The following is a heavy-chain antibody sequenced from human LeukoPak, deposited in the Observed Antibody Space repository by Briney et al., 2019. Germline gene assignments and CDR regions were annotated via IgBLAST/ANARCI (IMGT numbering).Heavy chain of an antibody. J-gene: IGHJ3*02. Sequence: SETLSLTCTVSGGSISSYYWSWIRQPPEKGLEWIGYIHYSGSTNYNPSLKSRVTVSVDTSKNQFSLKLSSVTAADTAVYYCARSYYDSSGYYLDAFDIWGQGTMVTVSS. V-gene: IGHV4-59*01. CDR2: IHYSGST. CDR1: GGSISSYY. CDR3: ARSYYDSSGYYLDAFDI. D-gene: IGHD3-22*01.